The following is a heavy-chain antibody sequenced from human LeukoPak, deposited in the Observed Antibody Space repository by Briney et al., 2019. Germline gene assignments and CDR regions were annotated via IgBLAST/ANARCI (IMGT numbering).Heavy chain of an antibody. V-gene: IGHV1-69*04. CDR1: GYDFTSVG. D-gene: IGHD6-6*01. CDR2: IIPILGIA. Sequence: SVKVSCKASGYDFTSVGITWVRRAPGQGLEWMGRIIPILGIANYAQKFQGRVTITADKSTSTAYMELSSLRSEDTAVYYCARDDSWGAARPPGSYYYGMDVWGQGTTVTVSS. J-gene: IGHJ6*02. CDR3: ARDDSWGAARPPGSYYYGMDV.